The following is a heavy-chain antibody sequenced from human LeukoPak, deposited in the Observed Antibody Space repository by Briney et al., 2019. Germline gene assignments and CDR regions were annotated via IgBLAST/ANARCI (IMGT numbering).Heavy chain of an antibody. CDR3: ARFETAPSGGDEY. Sequence: GGSLRLSCAASGFPFSSYSMNWVRQSPGKGLEWVSSISGSSIYIIYANSVKGRFTISRDDANDSLYLQMNSLRAEDTAVYYCARFETAPSGGDEYWSQGTLVTVSS. J-gene: IGHJ4*02. CDR2: ISGSSIYI. D-gene: IGHD7-27*01. V-gene: IGHV3-21*01. CDR1: GFPFSSYS.